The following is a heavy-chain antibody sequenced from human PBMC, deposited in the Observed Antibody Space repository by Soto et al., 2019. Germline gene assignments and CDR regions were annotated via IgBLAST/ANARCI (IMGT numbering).Heavy chain of an antibody. V-gene: IGHV1-18*04. CDR2: ISAYTDNT. D-gene: IGHD3-3*02. Sequence: VWTGPGVRKPGASVKVSCKASGYTFTTFGISWVRQAPGQGLEWLGWISAYTDNTNYAQKFQGRVTMTTDTSTTTAYMELRSLRSDDTAVYYCARDLANYDYWGQGTLVTVSS. J-gene: IGHJ4*02. CDR3: ARDLANYDY. CDR1: GYTFTTFG.